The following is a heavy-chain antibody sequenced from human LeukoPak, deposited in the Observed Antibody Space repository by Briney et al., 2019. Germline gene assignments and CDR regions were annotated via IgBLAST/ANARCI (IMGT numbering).Heavy chain of an antibody. CDR3: ARGDSSGYFGY. J-gene: IGHJ4*02. D-gene: IGHD3-22*01. CDR2: ISYDGSNK. Sequence: GGSLRLSCAASGFTFSSYAMHWVRQAPGKGLEWVAVISYDGSNKYYADSVEGRFTISRDNSKNTLYLQMNSLRAEDTAVYYCARGDSSGYFGYWGQGTLVTVSS. V-gene: IGHV3-30*04. CDR1: GFTFSSYA.